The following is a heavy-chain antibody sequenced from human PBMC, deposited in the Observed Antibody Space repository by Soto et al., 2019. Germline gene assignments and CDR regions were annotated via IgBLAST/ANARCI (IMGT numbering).Heavy chain of an antibody. Sequence: PSETLSLTCTVSGDSVSSRNYYWSCIRQPPGKGLEWIAYIYYNGFTNYNPSLKSRVTISVDTSKNQFSLKLSSVTAADTAVYYCARCDDFWSGSAWFDLWGQGTPVTGAS. V-gene: IGHV4-61*01. CDR1: GDSVSSRNYY. J-gene: IGHJ5*02. D-gene: IGHD3-3*01. CDR2: IYYNGFT. CDR3: ARCDDFWSGSAWFDL.